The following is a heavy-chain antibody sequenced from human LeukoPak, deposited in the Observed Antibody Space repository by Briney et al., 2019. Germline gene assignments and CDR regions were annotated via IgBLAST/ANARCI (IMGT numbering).Heavy chain of an antibody. CDR2: MNPDSGNT. CDR1: GYTFTSYD. D-gene: IGHD3-10*01. CDR3: ARTFYYGRGPNPNWFDP. Sequence: GASVKVSCKASGYTFTSYDINWVRQAPGQGLEWVGWMNPDSGNTGYGQKFQGRVTLTSDTSISTAYMELSSLEFEDTAVYFCARTFYYGRGPNPNWFDPWGQGTLVTVSS. J-gene: IGHJ5*02. V-gene: IGHV1-8*02.